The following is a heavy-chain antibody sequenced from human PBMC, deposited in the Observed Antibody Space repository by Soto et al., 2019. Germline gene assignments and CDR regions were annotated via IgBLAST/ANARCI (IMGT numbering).Heavy chain of an antibody. V-gene: IGHV1-2*04. J-gene: IGHJ5*02. Sequence: MPCLQKKPGQGLEWMGWINPNSGGTNYAQKFQGWVTMTRDTSISTAYMELSRLRSDDTAVYYCARDPQLIVVVPAAMKYTWFDPWGQGTLVTVSS. CDR3: ARDPQLIVVVPAAMKYTWFDP. CDR2: INPNSGGT. D-gene: IGHD2-2*01.